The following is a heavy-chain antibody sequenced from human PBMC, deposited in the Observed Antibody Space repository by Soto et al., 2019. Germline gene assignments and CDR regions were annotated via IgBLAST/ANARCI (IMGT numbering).Heavy chain of an antibody. D-gene: IGHD3-22*01. CDR1: GYTFTSYA. J-gene: IGHJ4*02. Sequence: QVQLVQSGAGEKKPGASGKVSCKASGYTFTSYAMHWVRQAPGQRLEWMGWINAGNGNTKYSQKFQGRVTITRDTSASTAYMELSSLRSEDTAVYYCARGSGYYYWDDYWGQGTLVTVSS. CDR2: INAGNGNT. V-gene: IGHV1-3*05. CDR3: ARGSGYYYWDDY.